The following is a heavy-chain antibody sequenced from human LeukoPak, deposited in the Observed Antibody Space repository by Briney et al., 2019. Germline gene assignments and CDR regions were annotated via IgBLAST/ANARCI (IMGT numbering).Heavy chain of an antibody. CDR1: GFTFSTFG. Sequence: GGSLRLSCAASGFTFSTFGMSWVRQVPGKGLEWVSATSGSGGATYYADSAEGRFTISRDNVKNTLDLQMNSLRVEDSAVCYCARYPNSGAWYFDLWGRGTLVTVSS. D-gene: IGHD1-20*01. CDR2: TSGSGGAT. V-gene: IGHV3-23*01. J-gene: IGHJ2*01. CDR3: ARYPNSGAWYFDL.